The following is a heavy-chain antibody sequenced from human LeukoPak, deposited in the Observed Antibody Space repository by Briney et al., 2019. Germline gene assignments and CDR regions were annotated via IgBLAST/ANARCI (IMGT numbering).Heavy chain of an antibody. CDR3: ARNYGDSNKYYFDY. D-gene: IGHD4-17*01. Sequence: GRSLRLSCAASGFTFSSYAMHWVRQAPGKGLEWVAVISYDGSNKYYADSVKGRFTISRDNSKNTLYLQMNSLRAEDTAVYYCARNYGDSNKYYFDYWGQGTPVTVSS. V-gene: IGHV3-30-3*01. CDR1: GFTFSSYA. J-gene: IGHJ4*02. CDR2: ISYDGSNK.